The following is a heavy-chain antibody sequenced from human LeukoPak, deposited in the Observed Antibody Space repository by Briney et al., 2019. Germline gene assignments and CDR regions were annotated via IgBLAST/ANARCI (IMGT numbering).Heavy chain of an antibody. CDR3: STGYSSSWYNY. Sequence: SETLSLTCTVSGGSISSYYWSWIRQPPGKGLEWIGYIYYSGSTNYNPSLKSRVTISVDTSKNQFSLKLSSVTAADTAVYYCSTGYSSSWYNYWGQGTLVTVSS. D-gene: IGHD6-13*01. J-gene: IGHJ4*02. V-gene: IGHV4-59*08. CDR2: IYYSGST. CDR1: GGSISSYY.